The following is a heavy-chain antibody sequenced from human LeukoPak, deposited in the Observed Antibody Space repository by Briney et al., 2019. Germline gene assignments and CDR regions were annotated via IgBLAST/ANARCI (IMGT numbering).Heavy chain of an antibody. CDR3: ARISAVAGTFDY. CDR2: IDWDDDK. Sequence: SGPALFKPTPTLTLTCTFSGFSLSTRGICVSWIRQPPGKALEWLALIDWDDDKSYSTSLKTRLTISKDPSKNQVVLTMTNMDPVDTATYYCARISAVAGTFDYWGQGTLVTVSS. CDR1: GFSLSTRGIC. D-gene: IGHD6-19*01. V-gene: IGHV2-70*01. J-gene: IGHJ4*02.